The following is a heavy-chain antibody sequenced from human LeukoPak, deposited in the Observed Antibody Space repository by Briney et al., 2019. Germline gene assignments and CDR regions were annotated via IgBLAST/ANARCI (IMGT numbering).Heavy chain of an antibody. J-gene: IGHJ5*02. Sequence: SSETLSLTCTVSGGYISSYYWIWIRQPPGKGLEWIGYIYYSGSTNYNPSLKSRVTISVDTSKNQFSLKLSSVTAADTAVYYCAREVRGVIRWNWFDPWGQGTLVTVSS. CDR3: AREVRGVIRWNWFDP. D-gene: IGHD3-10*01. CDR1: GGYISSYY. CDR2: IYYSGST. V-gene: IGHV4-59*01.